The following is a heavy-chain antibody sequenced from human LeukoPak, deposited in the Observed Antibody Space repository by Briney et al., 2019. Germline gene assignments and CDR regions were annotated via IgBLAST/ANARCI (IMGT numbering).Heavy chain of an antibody. CDR2: ISYDGSNK. CDR1: GFTFSSYA. J-gene: IGHJ4*02. Sequence: GGSLRLSCAASGFTFSSYAMHWVRQAPGKGLEWVAIISYDGSNKYYADSVKGRFTISRDNSKNTLYLQMNSLRAEDTAVYYCATIVIKSTAEPGFDYWGQGTLVTVSS. V-gene: IGHV3-30-3*01. D-gene: IGHD2/OR15-2a*01. CDR3: ATIVIKSTAEPGFDY.